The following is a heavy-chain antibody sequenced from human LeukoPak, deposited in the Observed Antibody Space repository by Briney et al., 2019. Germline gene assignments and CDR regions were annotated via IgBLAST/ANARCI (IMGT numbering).Heavy chain of an antibody. Sequence: PGGSLRLSCAASGFTFSSYAMSWVRQTPGKGLEWVSAISGSGGSTYYADSVKGRFTISRDNSKNTLYLQMNSLRAEDTAVYYCAKQYNSVWSYFDYWGQGTLVTVSS. V-gene: IGHV3-23*01. CDR3: AKQYNSVWSYFDY. CDR2: ISGSGGST. D-gene: IGHD6-19*01. CDR1: GFTFSSYA. J-gene: IGHJ4*02.